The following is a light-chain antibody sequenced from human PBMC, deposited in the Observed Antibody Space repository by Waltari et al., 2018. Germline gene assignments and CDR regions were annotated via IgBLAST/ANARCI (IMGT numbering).Light chain of an antibody. CDR1: QRIKNN. V-gene: IGKV3-15*01. Sequence: ETVMTQSPATLSVYPGERATLSCRASQRIKNNLAWYQQKGGQAPRLLLLGASTRATGSSARFSGSGYGTEFTLTISSLQSEDFAVYYCQQYDNWPLTFGQGTRLDIK. CDR2: GAS. CDR3: QQYDNWPLT. J-gene: IGKJ5*01.